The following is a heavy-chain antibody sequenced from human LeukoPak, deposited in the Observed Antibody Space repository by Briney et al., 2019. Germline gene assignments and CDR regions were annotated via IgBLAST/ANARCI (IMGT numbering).Heavy chain of an antibody. CDR3: ARIGQASYYYYYMDV. J-gene: IGHJ6*03. V-gene: IGHV1-18*01. D-gene: IGHD3-16*01. Sequence: ASVKVSCKPSGYTFTSYGICWVRQAPGQGLEWIGWISDSNGYTNYAQKFQGRVTMTIDTSTNTAYMDLRSLRSDDTAVYYCARIGQASYYYYYMDVWGKGTTVTVSS. CDR1: GYTFTSYG. CDR2: ISDSNGYT.